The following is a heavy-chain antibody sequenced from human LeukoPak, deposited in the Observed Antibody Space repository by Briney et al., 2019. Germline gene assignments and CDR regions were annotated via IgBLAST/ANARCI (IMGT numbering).Heavy chain of an antibody. CDR2: ISYDGSNK. CDR1: GFTFSSYA. CDR3: ARPDRVVVVPAAVVY. J-gene: IGHJ4*02. V-gene: IGHV3-30-3*01. Sequence: PGRSLRLSCAASGFTFSSYAMHWVRQAPGKGLEWVAVISYDGSNKYYADSVKGRFTISRDNSKNTLYLQMNSLRAEDTAVYYCARPDRVVVVPAAVVYWGQGTLVTVSS. D-gene: IGHD2-2*01.